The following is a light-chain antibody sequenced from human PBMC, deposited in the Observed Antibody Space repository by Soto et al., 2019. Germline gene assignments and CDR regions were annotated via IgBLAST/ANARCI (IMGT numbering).Light chain of an antibody. J-gene: IGLJ2*01. CDR2: EGS. Sequence: QSALTQPASVSGSPGQSIPISCTGTSSDVGSYNLVSWYQQHPGKAPKLMIYEGSKRPSGVSNRFSGSKSGNTASLTISGLQAEDEADYYCCSYAGSSTDVVFGGGTQLTVL. CDR1: SSDVGSYNL. V-gene: IGLV2-23*01. CDR3: CSYAGSSTDVV.